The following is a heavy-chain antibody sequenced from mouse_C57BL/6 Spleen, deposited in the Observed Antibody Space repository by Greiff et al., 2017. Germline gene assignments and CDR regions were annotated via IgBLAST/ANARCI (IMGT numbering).Heavy chain of an antibody. J-gene: IGHJ3*01. V-gene: IGHV1-59*01. CDR1: GYTFTSYW. CDR3: AVGLPVSWFAY. Sequence: QVQLQQPGAELVRPGTSVKLSCKASGYTFTSYWMHWVKQRPGQGLEWIGVIDPSDSYTNYNQKFKGKATLTVDTSSSTAYMQLSSLTSEDSAVYYCAVGLPVSWFAYWGQGTLVTVSA. CDR2: IDPSDSYT. D-gene: IGHD2-10*01.